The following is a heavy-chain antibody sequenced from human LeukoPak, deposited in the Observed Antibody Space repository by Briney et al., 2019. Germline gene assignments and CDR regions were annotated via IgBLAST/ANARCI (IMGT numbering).Heavy chain of an antibody. CDR3: AMGTYFYGVDV. J-gene: IGHJ6*02. V-gene: IGHV3-30*03. CDR1: GFTFSSYG. D-gene: IGHD7-27*01. CDR2: TSYDGINK. Sequence: PGRSLRLSCAASGFTFSSYGMHWVRQAPGKGLEWVAGTSYDGINKYYADSVKDRFTISRDNSKNTLYLQMNSLRAEDTAVYYCAMGTYFYGVDVWGQGTTVTVSS.